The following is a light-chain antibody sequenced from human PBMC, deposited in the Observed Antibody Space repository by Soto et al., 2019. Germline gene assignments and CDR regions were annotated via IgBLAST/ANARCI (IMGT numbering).Light chain of an antibody. CDR2: AAS. CDR1: QGISSY. V-gene: IGKV1-9*01. CDR3: RQHNSFPIT. Sequence: GDRVTITCRASQGISSYLVWYQQKAGTAPKSLIYAASTLQTGVPSRFSGSRSGTEFTLTISGLQPEDSATYYCRQHNSFPITFGQGTRLEIK. J-gene: IGKJ5*01.